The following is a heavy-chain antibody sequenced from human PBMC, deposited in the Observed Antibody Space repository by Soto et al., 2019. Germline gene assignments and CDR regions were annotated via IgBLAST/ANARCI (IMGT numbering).Heavy chain of an antibody. CDR2: IIPIFGTA. Sequence: SVKVSCKASGGTFSSYAICWVRQSPGQGLEWMGGIIPIFGTANYAQKFQGRVTITADESTSTAYMELSSLRSEDTAVYYCARDLEVYDSSGYYPWYYYYGMDVWGQGTTVTVSS. CDR3: ARDLEVYDSSGYYPWYYYYGMDV. CDR1: GGTFSSYA. J-gene: IGHJ6*02. D-gene: IGHD3-22*01. V-gene: IGHV1-69*13.